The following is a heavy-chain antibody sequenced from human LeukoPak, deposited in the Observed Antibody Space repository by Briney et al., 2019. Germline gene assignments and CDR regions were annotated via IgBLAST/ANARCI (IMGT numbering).Heavy chain of an antibody. CDR3: ARGAGYCSGGSCYNIPYYFDY. Sequence: SETLSLTCTVSGVSISSGDYYWSWIRQPPGKGLEWIGYIYYSGSTYYNPSLKSRVTISVDTSKNQFSLKLSSVTAADTAVYYCARGAGYCSGGSCYNIPYYFDYWGQGTLVTVSS. CDR1: GVSISSGDYY. J-gene: IGHJ4*02. CDR2: IYYSGST. V-gene: IGHV4-30-4*01. D-gene: IGHD2-15*01.